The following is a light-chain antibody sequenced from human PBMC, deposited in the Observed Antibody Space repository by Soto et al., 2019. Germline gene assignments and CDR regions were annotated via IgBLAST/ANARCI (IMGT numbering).Light chain of an antibody. V-gene: IGKV1-9*01. J-gene: IGKJ4*01. CDR3: QQANSFPLT. CDR2: AAS. CDR1: QDIDNF. Sequence: DIQLTQSPSFLSASVGDRVTITCRASQDIDNFLAWYQQIPGKAPNLLIYAASSLHSGVPSRFSGSGSGTDFTLTISSLQPEDFATYYCQQANSFPLTFGGGTKVDIK.